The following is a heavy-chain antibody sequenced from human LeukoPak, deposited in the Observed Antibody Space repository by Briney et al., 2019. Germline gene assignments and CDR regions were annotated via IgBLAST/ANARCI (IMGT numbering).Heavy chain of an antibody. J-gene: IGHJ4*02. Sequence: SETLSLTCTVSGGSISSSSYYWGWIRQPPGKGLEWIGSIYYSGSTYYNPSLKSRVTISVDTSKNQFSLKLSSVTAADTAVYYCARQPYYYDRSGHYFERFDYWGQGTLVTVSS. D-gene: IGHD3-22*01. CDR1: GGSISSSSYY. CDR2: IYYSGST. CDR3: ARQPYYYDRSGHYFERFDY. V-gene: IGHV4-39*01.